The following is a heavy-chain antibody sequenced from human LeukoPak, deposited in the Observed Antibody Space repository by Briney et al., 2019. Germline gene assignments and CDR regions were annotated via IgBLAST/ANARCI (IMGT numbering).Heavy chain of an antibody. CDR1: GLTFGKYW. J-gene: IGHJ4*02. D-gene: IGHD7-27*01. Sequence: GGSLRLSCVASGLTFGKYWMSWVRQAPGKGLEWVANIKQDGSEIYYVDSVKGRFTISRDNAKNSLYLQMNSLRAEDTAVYYCVRDKLTGASRLDYWGQGTLLTVSS. CDR2: IKQDGSEI. CDR3: VRDKLTGASRLDY. V-gene: IGHV3-7*03.